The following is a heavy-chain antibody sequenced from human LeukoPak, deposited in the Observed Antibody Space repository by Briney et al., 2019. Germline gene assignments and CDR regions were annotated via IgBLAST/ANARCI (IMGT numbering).Heavy chain of an antibody. J-gene: IGHJ4*02. V-gene: IGHV3-21*01. Sequence: GGSLRLSCGASGFTFRSYVMSWVRQAPGKGLEWVSSISSSSSYIYYGDSVQGRFTVSRDNAKNSLFLQMNSLRAEDTAVYYCAREEDYPYFDNWGQGTLVTVSS. CDR2: ISSSSSYI. CDR1: GFTFRSYV. CDR3: AREEDYPYFDN. D-gene: IGHD3-16*01.